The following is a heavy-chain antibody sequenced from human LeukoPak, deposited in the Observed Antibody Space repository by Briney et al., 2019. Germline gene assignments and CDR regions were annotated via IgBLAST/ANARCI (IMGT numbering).Heavy chain of an antibody. CDR2: ISFDGSNQ. Sequence: PGRSLRLSCAASGFTFSSFGMHWVRQAPGQGLEWVAVISFDGSNQYYADSVKGRFTIYRDNFKNTVYLQMNSLRAEETAVYYCAKSHPPTVTTVEGEYLQHWGQGTLVTVSS. D-gene: IGHD4-17*01. CDR3: AKSHPPTVTTVEGEYLQH. V-gene: IGHV3-30*18. J-gene: IGHJ1*01. CDR1: GFTFSSFG.